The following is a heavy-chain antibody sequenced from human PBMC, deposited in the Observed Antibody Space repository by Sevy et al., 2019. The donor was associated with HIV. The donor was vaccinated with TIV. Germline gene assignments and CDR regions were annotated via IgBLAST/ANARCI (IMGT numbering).Heavy chain of an antibody. CDR1: GGSITSFY. V-gene: IGHV4-59*12. D-gene: IGHD1-26*01. CDR2: IYYNGHI. J-gene: IGHJ4*02. CDR3: AGENAWGRGYS. Sequence: SETLSLTCTVSGGSITSFYWNWIRQPPGKALEWIANIYYNGHINYNPSLKSRVTLSLDTSKNQFSLRLSSVTAADTAMYYCAGENAWGRGYSWGQGTLVTVSS.